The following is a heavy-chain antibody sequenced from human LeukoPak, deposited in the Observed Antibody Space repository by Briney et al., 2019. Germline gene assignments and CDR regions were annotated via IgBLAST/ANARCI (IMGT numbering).Heavy chain of an antibody. V-gene: IGHV3-33*01. CDR3: AREPSVSYYYYGMDV. CDR1: GFTFSGYG. Sequence: GGSLRLSCAASGFTFSGYGMHWVRQAPGKGLEWVAVIWYDGSNKYYADSVKGRFTISRDNSKNTLYLQMNSLRAEDTAVYYCAREPSVSYYYYGMDVWGQGTTVTVSS. CDR2: IWYDGSNK. J-gene: IGHJ6*02.